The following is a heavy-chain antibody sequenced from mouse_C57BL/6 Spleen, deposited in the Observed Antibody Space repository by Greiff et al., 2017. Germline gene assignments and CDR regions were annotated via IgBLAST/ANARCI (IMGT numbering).Heavy chain of an antibody. Sequence: EVMLVESGGGLVQPGGSLSLSCAASGFTFTDYYMSWVRQPPGKALEWLGFIRNKANGYTTEYSASVKGRFTISRDNSQSILYLQRNALRAEDSATYYCARYTTVVATDYVDYWGQGTTLTVSS. CDR1: GFTFTDYY. V-gene: IGHV7-3*01. CDR3: ARYTTVVATDYVDY. CDR2: IRNKANGYTT. D-gene: IGHD1-1*01. J-gene: IGHJ2*01.